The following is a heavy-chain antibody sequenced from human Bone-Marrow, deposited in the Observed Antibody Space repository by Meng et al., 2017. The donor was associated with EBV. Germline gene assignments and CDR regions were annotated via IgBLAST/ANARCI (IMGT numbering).Heavy chain of an antibody. Sequence: QVQLQQWGSGLWKPSEALSLTCPGYGGSFSGYYWSWIRQPPGKGLEWIGEINHSGSTNYSPSLKSRVTISVDTSKNQFSLKLSSMTAADTAVYYCARSAKGYFGLWGRGTLVTVSS. J-gene: IGHJ2*01. CDR3: ARSAKGYFGL. V-gene: IGHV4-34*01. CDR1: GGSFSGYY. CDR2: INHSGST.